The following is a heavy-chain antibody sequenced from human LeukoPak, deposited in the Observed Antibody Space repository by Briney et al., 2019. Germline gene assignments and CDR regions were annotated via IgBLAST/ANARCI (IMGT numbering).Heavy chain of an antibody. Sequence: SETPSLTCTVSGGSISSYYWSWIRQPPGKGLEWIGYIYYSGSTNYNPSLKSRVTISVDTSKNQFSLKLSSVTAADTAVYYCAGSSAAKGSIMWGQGTLVTVSS. CDR3: AGSSAAKGSIM. CDR1: GGSISSYY. CDR2: IYYSGST. D-gene: IGHD2-2*01. V-gene: IGHV4-59*08. J-gene: IGHJ4*02.